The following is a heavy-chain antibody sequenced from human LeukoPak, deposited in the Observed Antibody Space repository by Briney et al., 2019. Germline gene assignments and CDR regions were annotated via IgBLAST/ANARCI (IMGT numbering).Heavy chain of an antibody. V-gene: IGHV4-59*08. J-gene: IGHJ4*02. Sequence: SETLSLTCTVSGGSISSYYWSWIRQPPGKGLEWIGYIYYSGSTNYNPSLKSRVTISVDTSKNQFSLKLSSVTAADTAVYYRARAAYGDSPSYWGQGTLVTVSS. CDR3: ARAAYGDSPSY. CDR2: IYYSGST. CDR1: GGSISSYY. D-gene: IGHD4-17*01.